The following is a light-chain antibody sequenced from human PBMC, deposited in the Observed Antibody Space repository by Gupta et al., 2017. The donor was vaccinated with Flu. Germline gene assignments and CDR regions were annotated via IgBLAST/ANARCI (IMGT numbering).Light chain of an antibody. Sequence: VTISWSGSGSKIGNNYVSCDRQFPATPPKLLSYENDRRPSAVPDRFSVYKSGTTATLDITGLQTGDETDYYFGTEDSSRSTVVFGGGTKLTVL. CDR3: GTEDSSRSTVV. CDR1: GSKIGNNY. CDR2: END. V-gene: IGLV1-51*02. J-gene: IGLJ3*02.